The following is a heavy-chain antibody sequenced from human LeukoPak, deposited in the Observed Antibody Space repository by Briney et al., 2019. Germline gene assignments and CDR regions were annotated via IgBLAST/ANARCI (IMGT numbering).Heavy chain of an antibody. D-gene: IGHD3-10*01. J-gene: IGHJ6*03. CDR3: ARDMSEGFGELLSPGGMDV. Sequence: ASVKVSLKASGYTFTGYYMHWVRQAPGQGLEWMGWINPNSGGTNYAKKFQGRVTMTRGTSISTAYMELSRLRSDDTAVYYCARDMSEGFGELLSPGGMDVWGKGTTVTVSS. CDR2: INPNSGGT. V-gene: IGHV1-2*02. CDR1: GYTFTGYY.